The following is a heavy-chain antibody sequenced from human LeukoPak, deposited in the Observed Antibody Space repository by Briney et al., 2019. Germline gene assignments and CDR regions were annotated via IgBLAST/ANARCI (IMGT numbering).Heavy chain of an antibody. D-gene: IGHD2-8*02. V-gene: IGHV3-23*01. Sequence: GGSLRLSCAASGFTFSTFAMIWVRQPPGKGLEWVSSIFPSSDEIHYADSVRGRFTISRDNSKSTLSLQMNSLRAEDTAIYYCATYRQVLLPFESWGQGTLVTVPS. CDR1: GFTFSTFA. J-gene: IGHJ4*02. CDR3: ATYRQVLLPFES. CDR2: IFPSSDEI.